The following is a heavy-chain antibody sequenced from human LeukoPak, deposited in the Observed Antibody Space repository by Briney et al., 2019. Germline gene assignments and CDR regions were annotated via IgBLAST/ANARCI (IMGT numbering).Heavy chain of an antibody. D-gene: IGHD6-13*01. J-gene: IGHJ4*02. CDR2: IKQDGSEK. V-gene: IGHV3-7*01. CDR3: ARHSSSWSKFDY. CDR1: RFTFSNYW. Sequence: TGGSLRLSCAASRFTFSNYWMTWVRQAPGKGLEWVANIKQDGSEKYYVDSVKGRFTISRDNAKNSLYLQMNSLRAEDTAVYYCARHSSSWSKFDYWGQGTLVTVSS.